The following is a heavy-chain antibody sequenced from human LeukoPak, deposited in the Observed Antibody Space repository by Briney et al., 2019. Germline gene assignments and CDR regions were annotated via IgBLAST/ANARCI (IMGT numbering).Heavy chain of an antibody. CDR2: IWYDGSNK. J-gene: IGHJ4*02. D-gene: IGHD5-12*01. CDR1: GFTFSSYG. Sequence: GRSLSLSCAASGFTFSSYGMHWVRQCPGKGLEWVAVIWYDGSNKHYADSVKGRFTISRDNSKNTLYLQMNSLRAEDTAVYYCAREGNSGYDWNYWGQGTLVTVSS. CDR3: AREGNSGYDWNY. V-gene: IGHV3-33*01.